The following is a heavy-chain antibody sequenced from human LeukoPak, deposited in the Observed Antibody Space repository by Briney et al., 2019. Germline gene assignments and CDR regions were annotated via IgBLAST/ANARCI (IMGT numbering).Heavy chain of an antibody. V-gene: IGHV4-30-2*01. J-gene: IGHJ6*03. CDR2: IYHSGST. CDR1: GGSISSGGYS. Sequence: SQTLSLTCAVSGGSISSGGYSWRWIRQPPGKGLEWIGYIYHSGSTYYHPSLKSRFTISVDRSKNQFSLKLSSVTAADTAVYYCARETYNWNFDGYYYYYYMDVWGKGTTVTVSS. CDR3: ARETYNWNFDGYYYYYYMDV. D-gene: IGHD1-7*01.